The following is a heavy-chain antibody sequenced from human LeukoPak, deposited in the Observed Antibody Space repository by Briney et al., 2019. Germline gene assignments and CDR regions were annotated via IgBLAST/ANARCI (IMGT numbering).Heavy chain of an antibody. CDR1: GYTFTSYG. CDR2: ISAYNGDT. J-gene: IGHJ4*02. D-gene: IGHD6-19*01. Sequence: GASVKVSCKASGYTFTSYGFSWVRQAPGQGLEWMGWISAYNGDTNYARKFQGRVTMTTDTSTSTAHMELRSLRTDDTAVYYCARDPYSSGSLYGYWGQRTLVTVSS. V-gene: IGHV1-18*01. CDR3: ARDPYSSGSLYGY.